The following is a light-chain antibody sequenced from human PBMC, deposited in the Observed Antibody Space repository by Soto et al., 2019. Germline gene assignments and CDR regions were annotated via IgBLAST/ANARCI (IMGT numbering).Light chain of an antibody. J-gene: IGKJ1*01. CDR1: QTISNY. V-gene: IGKV1-39*01. CDR3: QQSYSSPPT. Sequence: DIQMTQSPSSLSASVGDRVTITCRASQTISNYLIWFQQKPGKAPKLLIYAASSLQSGVPPSFSGSGSGTDFTLTISSLQPEDFATYYCQQSYSSPPTFGQGTRVEIK. CDR2: AAS.